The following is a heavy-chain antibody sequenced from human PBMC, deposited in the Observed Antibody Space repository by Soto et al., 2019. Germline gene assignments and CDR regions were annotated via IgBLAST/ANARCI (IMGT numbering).Heavy chain of an antibody. D-gene: IGHD4-17*01. CDR1: GDSMRSFY. Sequence: ASETLSLTCTVYGDSMRSFYWSRIRQPPGKGLEWIGNIYYSGSTNYNPSRKSRVTMSVDMSRNQVSLKLSSVTAADTAVYYCTRVGGYYGDYPNFDYWGQGALVTVSS. J-gene: IGHJ4*02. CDR2: IYYSGST. CDR3: TRVGGYYGDYPNFDY. V-gene: IGHV4-59*01.